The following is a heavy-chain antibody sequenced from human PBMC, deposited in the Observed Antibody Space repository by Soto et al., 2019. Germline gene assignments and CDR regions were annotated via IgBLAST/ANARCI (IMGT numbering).Heavy chain of an antibody. CDR1: GFTFTTYW. V-gene: IGHV3-7*01. Sequence: EVQLVESGGGLVQPGGSLRLSCAASGFTFTTYWMNWVRQAPGKGLEWVANIKQDGSEKYYVDSVKGRFTISRDNAKNSLYLQMNSLRAEDTAVYYCARDGYYGSGSYYKWDDAFDIWGQGTMVTVSS. D-gene: IGHD3-10*01. CDR3: ARDGYYGSGSYYKWDDAFDI. J-gene: IGHJ3*02. CDR2: IKQDGSEK.